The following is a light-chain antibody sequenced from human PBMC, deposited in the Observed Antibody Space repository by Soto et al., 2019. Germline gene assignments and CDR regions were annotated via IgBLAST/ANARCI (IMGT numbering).Light chain of an antibody. CDR1: QAISNY. V-gene: IGKV1-27*01. J-gene: IGKJ1*01. CDR3: QKYNSAPRT. CDR2: AAS. Sequence: DIQMTHSPSSLSASVGDRVTITCRASQAISNYLAWYQQKPGKVPKLLIYAASTLQSGVPSRFSGSGSGTHFSLTISSLQPEDVATYYCQKYNSAPRTFGQGTKVEIK.